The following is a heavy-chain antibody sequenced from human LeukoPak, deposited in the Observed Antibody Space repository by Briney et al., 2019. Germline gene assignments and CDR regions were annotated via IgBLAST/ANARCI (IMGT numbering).Heavy chain of an antibody. CDR1: GYTFTGYY. Sequence: ASVKVSCKASGYTFTGYYMHWVRQAPGQGLEWMAWINPNSGGTNYAQKFQGRVTMTRDTSISTAYMELSRLRSDDTAVYYCAKDPGGVADYYFDYWSQGTLVTVSS. D-gene: IGHD2-15*01. CDR2: INPNSGGT. J-gene: IGHJ4*02. CDR3: AKDPGGVADYYFDY. V-gene: IGHV1-2*02.